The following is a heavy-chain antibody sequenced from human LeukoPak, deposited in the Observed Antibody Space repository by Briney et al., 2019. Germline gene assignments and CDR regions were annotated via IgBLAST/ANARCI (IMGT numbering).Heavy chain of an antibody. J-gene: IGHJ3*02. V-gene: IGHV3-11*04. CDR1: GFTFTDYY. Sequence: GGSLRLSCATSGFTFTDYYMSWIRQAPGKGLEWVSYISVSGTTMYYADSVKGRFTLSRDNAKNSLYLQMNSLRGEDTGVYYCARIPYSSSLTDAFDIWGQGTMVTVYS. D-gene: IGHD6-6*01. CDR3: ARIPYSSSLTDAFDI. CDR2: ISVSGTTM.